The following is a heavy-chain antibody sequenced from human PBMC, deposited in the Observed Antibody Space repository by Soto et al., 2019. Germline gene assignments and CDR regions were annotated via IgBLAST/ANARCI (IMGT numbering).Heavy chain of an antibody. CDR1: GSRFPSYP. J-gene: IGHJ5*02. CDR2: INTGNGNA. V-gene: IGHV1-3*04. D-gene: IGHD2-2*01. Sequence: ASVKVSCQAFGSRFPSYPMHLLLQAPVQMLEWMGWINTGNGNAKYSQRFQGRVTISRDTSATTAYMELSSLRSEDTAVYYCARADCSSTTCSLGFDPWGQGTLVTVSS. CDR3: ARADCSSTTCSLGFDP.